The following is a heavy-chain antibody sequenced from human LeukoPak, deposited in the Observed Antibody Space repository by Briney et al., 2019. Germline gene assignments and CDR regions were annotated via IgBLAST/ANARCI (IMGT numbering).Heavy chain of an antibody. CDR2: MNPNSGNS. CDR3: ARGLENSWYTTGALAAY. J-gene: IGHJ4*02. D-gene: IGHD1-1*01. V-gene: IGHV1-8*01. CDR1: GYTFTNYD. Sequence: ASVKVSCKTSGYTFTNYDIIWVRQATGQGLEWMGWMNPNSGNSIQTQKFQGRVAMTRNTSISTAYLEVTSLRSEDTAVYFCARGLENSWYTTGALAAYWGQGALVTVSS.